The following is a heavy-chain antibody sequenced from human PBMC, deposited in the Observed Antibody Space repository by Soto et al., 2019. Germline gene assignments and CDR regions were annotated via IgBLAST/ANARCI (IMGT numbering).Heavy chain of an antibody. J-gene: IGHJ6*02. D-gene: IGHD3-22*01. V-gene: IGHV1-69*06. CDR3: ARVPYYYDSSGYRLYYGTDF. CDR2: IIPIFGTA. CDR1: GGTFSSYA. Sequence: SVQVSWASSGGTFSSYAISCVRQAPRQGLEWMGGIIPIFGTANYAQKFQGRVTITADKSTSTAYMELSSLRSEDTAVYYCARVPYYYDSSGYRLYYGTDFWGQGTTVTFSS.